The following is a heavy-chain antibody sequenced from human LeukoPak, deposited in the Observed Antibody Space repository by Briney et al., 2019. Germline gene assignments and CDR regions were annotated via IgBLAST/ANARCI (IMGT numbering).Heavy chain of an antibody. D-gene: IGHD6-13*01. CDR1: GGSFSGYY. J-gene: IGHJ5*02. CDR3: ARDMGKLVAAAAENWFDP. V-gene: IGHV4-34*01. CDR2: INHSGST. Sequence: SETLSLTCAVYGGSFSGYYWSWLRQPPGKGLEWIGEINHSGSTNYNPSLKSRVTISVDTSKNQLSLKLSSVTAADTAVYYCARDMGKLVAAAAENWFDPWGQGTLVTVSS.